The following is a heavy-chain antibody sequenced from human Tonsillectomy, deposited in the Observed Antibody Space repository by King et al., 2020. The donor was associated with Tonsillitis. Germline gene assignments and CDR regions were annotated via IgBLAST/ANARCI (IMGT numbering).Heavy chain of an antibody. J-gene: IGHJ4*02. Sequence: VQLVESGAEVKTPGASVKVSCKSSGYTFTAYYMHCVRQAPGQGLEWMGWISPNSDATKYAQKFKGRVTLTRDTSISTDYMELSSLRSDDTAVYYCASLIPPGGNFFDYWGQGTLVTVSS. V-gene: IGHV1-2*02. CDR2: ISPNSDAT. D-gene: IGHD3-16*01. CDR1: GYTFTAYY. CDR3: ASLIPPGGNFFDY.